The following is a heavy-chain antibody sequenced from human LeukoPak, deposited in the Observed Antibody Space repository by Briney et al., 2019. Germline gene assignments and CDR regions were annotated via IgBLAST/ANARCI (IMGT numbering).Heavy chain of an antibody. CDR3: ARDYRVTIFGVVTNRWFDP. V-gene: IGHV3-7*01. D-gene: IGHD3-3*01. J-gene: IGHJ5*02. CDR1: GFTFSSYW. Sequence: GGSPRLSCAASGFTFSSYWMSWVRQAPGKGLEWVANIKQDGSEKYYVDSVTGRFTISRDNAKNSLYLQMNSLRAEDTAVYYCARDYRVTIFGVVTNRWFDPWGQGTLVTVSS. CDR2: IKQDGSEK.